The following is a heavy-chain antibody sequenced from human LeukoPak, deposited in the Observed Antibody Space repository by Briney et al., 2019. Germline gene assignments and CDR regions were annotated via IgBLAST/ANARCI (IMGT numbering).Heavy chain of an antibody. V-gene: IGHV4-31*03. D-gene: IGHD4-11*01. J-gene: IGHJ5*02. Sequence: SETLSLTCTVSGGSISSGGYYWSWIRQHPGTGLEWIGYIYYSGSTYYNPSLKSRVTISVDTSKNQFSLKLSSVTAADTAVYYCARDYSNPSGFDPWGQGTLVTVSS. CDR1: GGSISSGGYY. CDR2: IYYSGST. CDR3: ARDYSNPSGFDP.